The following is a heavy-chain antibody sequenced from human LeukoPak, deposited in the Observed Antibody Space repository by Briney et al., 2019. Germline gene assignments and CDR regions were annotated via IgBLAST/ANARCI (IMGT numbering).Heavy chain of an antibody. J-gene: IGHJ4*02. V-gene: IGHV4-59*01. D-gene: IGHD2-2*01. CDR2: IYYSGST. Sequence: SETLSLTCTVSGGSISSYYWSWIRQPPGKGLEWIGYIYYSGSTNYNPSLKSRVTISVDTSKNQFSLKLSSVTAADTAVYYCARERSSRRGVDFDYWGQGTLVTVSS. CDR1: GGSISSYY. CDR3: ARERSSRRGVDFDY.